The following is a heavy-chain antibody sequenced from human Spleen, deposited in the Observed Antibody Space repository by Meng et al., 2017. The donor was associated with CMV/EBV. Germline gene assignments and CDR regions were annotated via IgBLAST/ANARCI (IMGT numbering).Heavy chain of an antibody. CDR1: GGTFSSYA. CDR2: IIPIFGTA. J-gene: IGHJ5*02. CDR3: ARGALRSSGWYEGGWLDP. V-gene: IGHV1-69*05. D-gene: IGHD6-19*01. Sequence: SVNVSCKASGGTFSSYAISWVRQAPGQGLEWMGGIIPIFGTANYAQKFQGRVTITTDESTSTAYMELSSLRSEDTAVYYCARGALRSSGWYEGGWLDPWGQGTLVTVSS.